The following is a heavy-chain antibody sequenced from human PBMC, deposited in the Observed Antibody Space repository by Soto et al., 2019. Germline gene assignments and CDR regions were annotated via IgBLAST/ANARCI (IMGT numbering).Heavy chain of an antibody. Sequence: SETLSLTCTVSGGSISSYYWSWIRQPPGKGLEWIGYIYYSGSTNYNPSLKSRVTISVDTSKNQFSLKLSSVTAADTAVYYCAREGGGHITMLFDYWGQGTLVTVSS. CDR2: IYYSGST. V-gene: IGHV4-59*01. CDR3: AREGGGHITMLFDY. D-gene: IGHD3-10*02. J-gene: IGHJ4*02. CDR1: GGSISSYY.